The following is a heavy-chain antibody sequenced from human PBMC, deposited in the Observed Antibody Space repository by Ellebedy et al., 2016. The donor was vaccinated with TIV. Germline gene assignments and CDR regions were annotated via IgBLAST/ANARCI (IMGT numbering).Heavy chain of an antibody. D-gene: IGHD4-23*01. Sequence: PGGSLRLSCAASGFTVSTIYMSWVRQAPGKGLEWVSLVYGGGDTTYADSVKARFSISRDNSKNTLYLQMDSLRAEDTAVYYCARGKGTWAFDYWGQGTLVTVSS. CDR3: ARGKGTWAFDY. J-gene: IGHJ4*02. V-gene: IGHV3-53*01. CDR1: GFTVSTIY. CDR2: VYGGGDT.